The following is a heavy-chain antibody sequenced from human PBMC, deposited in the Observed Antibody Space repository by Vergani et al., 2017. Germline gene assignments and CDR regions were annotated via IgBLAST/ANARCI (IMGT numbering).Heavy chain of an antibody. V-gene: IGHV1-8*01. J-gene: IGHJ5*02. CDR2: MNPNSGNT. D-gene: IGHD3-10*01. CDR3: ASERITMVRGVISQNWFDP. Sequence: QVQLVQSGAEVKKPGASVKVSCKASGYTFTSYDINWVRQATGQGLEWMGWMNPNSGNTGFAQKFQGRVTMTRNTSISTAYMELSSLRSEDTAVYYCASERITMVRGVISQNWFDPWGQGTLVTVSS. CDR1: GYTFTSYD.